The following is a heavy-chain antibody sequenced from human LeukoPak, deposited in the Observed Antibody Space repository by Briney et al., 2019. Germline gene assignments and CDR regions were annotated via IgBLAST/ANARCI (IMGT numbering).Heavy chain of an antibody. J-gene: IGHJ4*02. V-gene: IGHV4-34*01. CDR2: INHSGST. CDR1: GGSFSGYY. D-gene: IGHD4-11*01. Sequence: PSETLSLTCAVYGGSFSGYYWSWIRQPPGKGLEWIGEINHSGSTNYNPSLKSRVTISVDTSKNQFSLKLSSVTAADTAVYYCARGPYYSNYDLTLDYWGQGTLVAVSS. CDR3: ARGPYYSNYDLTLDY.